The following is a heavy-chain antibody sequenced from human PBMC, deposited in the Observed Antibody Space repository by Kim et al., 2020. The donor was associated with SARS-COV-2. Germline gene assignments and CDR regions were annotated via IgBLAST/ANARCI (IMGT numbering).Heavy chain of an antibody. CDR1: GFTFSSYS. J-gene: IGHJ6*02. CDR3: ATGKNCSGGSCLVYYYYYGMDV. Sequence: GGSLRLSCAASGFTFSSYSMNWVRQAPGKGLEWVSSISSSSSYIYYADSVKGRFTISRDNAKNSLYLQMNSLRAEDTAVYYCATGKNCSGGSCLVYYYYYGMDVWGQGTTVTVSS. D-gene: IGHD2-15*01. CDR2: ISSSSSYI. V-gene: IGHV3-21*01.